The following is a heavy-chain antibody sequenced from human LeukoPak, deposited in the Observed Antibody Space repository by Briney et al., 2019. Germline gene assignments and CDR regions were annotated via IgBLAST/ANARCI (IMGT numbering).Heavy chain of an antibody. Sequence: PSETLSLTCTVSGTSISGYYWSWSRQPAGKGLGWIGRIYTSGTTNYNPSLKSRVTMSVDTSKIQSSLKLSSVSAADTAVYYCPRDGGYCSSTSCSYYNYYYMDVWGKGTTVTLSS. CDR1: GTSISGYY. J-gene: IGHJ6*03. V-gene: IGHV4-4*07. CDR2: IYTSGTT. CDR3: PRDGGYCSSTSCSYYNYYYMDV. D-gene: IGHD2-2*01.